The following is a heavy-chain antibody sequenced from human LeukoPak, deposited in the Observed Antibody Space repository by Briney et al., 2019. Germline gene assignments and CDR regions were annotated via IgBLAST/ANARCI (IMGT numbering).Heavy chain of an antibody. D-gene: IGHD6-13*01. CDR2: IYHSGST. Sequence: PSQTLSLTCTVSGGSISSGGYYWSWIRQPPGKGLEWIGYIYHSGSTYYNPSLKSRVTISVDRSKNQFSLKLSSVTAADTAVYYCARHGGYSSSSDYRGQGALVTVSS. V-gene: IGHV4-30-2*01. CDR1: GGSISSGGYY. J-gene: IGHJ4*02. CDR3: ARHGGYSSSSDY.